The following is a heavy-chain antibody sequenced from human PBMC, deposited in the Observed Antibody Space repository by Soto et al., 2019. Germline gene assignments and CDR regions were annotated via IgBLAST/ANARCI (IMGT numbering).Heavy chain of an antibody. D-gene: IGHD3-16*01. V-gene: IGHV4-39*01. CDR3: SRQTLGACDI. Sequence: QLQLQESGPGLVKPSETLSLTCTVSGGSISSSNYYWGWIRQPPGKGLEWIGSIYYSGSTSYNSSLKRRFTISVDTSKNQYPLRLRSVTAADKAVYCCSRQTLGACDIWGQETMVAASA. CDR2: IYYSGST. J-gene: IGHJ3*02. CDR1: GGSISSSNYY.